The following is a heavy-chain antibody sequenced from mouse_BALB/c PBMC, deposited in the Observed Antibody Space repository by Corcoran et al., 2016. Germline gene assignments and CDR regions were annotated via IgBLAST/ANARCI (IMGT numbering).Heavy chain of an antibody. D-gene: IGHD1-1*01. CDR2: INTYTGEP. CDR1: GYTFTNYG. CDR3: ARGHYGSGFAY. V-gene: IGHV9-1*02. Sequence: QIQLVQSGPELKKPGETVKISCKASGYTFTNYGMNWVKQAPGKGLKWMGWINTYTGEPTYADDFKGRFAFSLETSASTAYLQINNLKNEDMATYFCARGHYGSGFAYWGQGTLVTVSA. J-gene: IGHJ3*01.